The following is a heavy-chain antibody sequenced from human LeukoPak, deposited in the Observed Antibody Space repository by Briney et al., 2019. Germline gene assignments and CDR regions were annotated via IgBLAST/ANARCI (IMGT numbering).Heavy chain of an antibody. D-gene: IGHD3-16*02. J-gene: IGHJ4*02. Sequence: GGSLRLSCAATGFTFSSYAMSWVRQAPGKGLECVSAISGSDGSTHYADSVKGRFTISRDNSKNVLYLHMNSLRAEDTAVYYCAKRYIGNYNFEYWGQGTLVTVSS. V-gene: IGHV3-23*01. CDR2: ISGSDGST. CDR1: GFTFSSYA. CDR3: AKRYIGNYNFEY.